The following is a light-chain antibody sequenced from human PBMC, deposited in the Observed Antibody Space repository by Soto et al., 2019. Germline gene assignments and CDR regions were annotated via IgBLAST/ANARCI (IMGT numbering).Light chain of an antibody. CDR3: QKYSSAPLT. CDR2: AAS. CDR1: QGISNY. V-gene: IGKV1-27*01. J-gene: IGKJ4*01. Sequence: DIEMTQSPYSLSSSVGDRVTITCRASQGISNYLAWYQQKTGKVPNLLIYAASTLASGVPARFSGSGSGTDFTLTISSLQPEDVATYYCQKYSSAPLTFGGGTKVDIK.